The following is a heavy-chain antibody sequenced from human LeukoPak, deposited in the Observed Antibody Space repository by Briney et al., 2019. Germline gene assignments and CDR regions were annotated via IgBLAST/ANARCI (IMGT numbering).Heavy chain of an antibody. CDR1: GFTVSSNY. CDR2: IYSGGST. J-gene: IGHJ6*03. V-gene: IGHV3-66*02. Sequence: PGGSLRLSCAASGFTVSSNYMSWVRQAPGKGLEWVSIIYSGGSTYYADSVKGRFTISRDNSKNTLYLQMNSLRAEDTAVYYCASEAYSSGYSYYYYYYMDVWGKGTTVTVSS. CDR3: ASEAYSSGYSYYYYYYMDV. D-gene: IGHD3-22*01.